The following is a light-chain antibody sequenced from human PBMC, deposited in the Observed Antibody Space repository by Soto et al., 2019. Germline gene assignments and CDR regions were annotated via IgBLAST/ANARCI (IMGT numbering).Light chain of an antibody. CDR3: LQYNYWPYT. J-gene: IGKJ2*01. CDR1: QTVTTK. Sequence: EIVMTQSPVTLSVSPGERGTLSSRASQTVTTKLLRYQQRPGQAPRLLIYGASTRATGIPARFSGGGSGTEFSLTISSRQSEDFVVYYCLQYNYWPYTFGQGTRVEI. CDR2: GAS. V-gene: IGKV3-15*01.